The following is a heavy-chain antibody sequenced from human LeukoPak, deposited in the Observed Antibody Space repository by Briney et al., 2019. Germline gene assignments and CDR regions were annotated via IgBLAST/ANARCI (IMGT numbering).Heavy chain of an antibody. J-gene: IGHJ4*02. V-gene: IGHV3-30*02. Sequence: GGSLRLSCAASGVSFSTYWMHWVRQAPGKGLEGVAFIRYDGSNKYYADSVKGRFTISRDNSKNTLYLQMNSLRAEDTAVYYCAKDDYYDSSGYPGYWGQGTLVTVSS. D-gene: IGHD3-22*01. CDR2: IRYDGSNK. CDR3: AKDDYYDSSGYPGY. CDR1: GVSFSTYW.